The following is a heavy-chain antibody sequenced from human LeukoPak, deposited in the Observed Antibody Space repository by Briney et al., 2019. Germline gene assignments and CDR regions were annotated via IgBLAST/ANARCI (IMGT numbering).Heavy chain of an antibody. J-gene: IGHJ6*03. Sequence: GGPLRLSCAASGFTFSSYAMSWVRQARGKRLEGVSAISGSGGSTDYTDTVKDPFTISRDKSKNTLYLQMNSLRTKETAVDYSAKNVYDILTGYDNYYYYIDVWGKGTMVTVSS. CDR2: ISGSGGST. V-gene: IGHV3-23*01. CDR1: GFTFSSYA. CDR3: AKNVYDILTGYDNYYYYIDV. D-gene: IGHD3-9*01.